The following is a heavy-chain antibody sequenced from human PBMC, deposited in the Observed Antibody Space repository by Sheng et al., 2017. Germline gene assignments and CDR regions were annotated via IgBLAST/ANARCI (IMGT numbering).Heavy chain of an antibody. D-gene: IGHD3-16*01. CDR2: INPNSGGT. Sequence: QVQLVQSGAEVKKPGASVKVSCKASGYTFTGNYIHWVRQTPGQGLEWMGWINPNSGGTSFAQNFQGRVAMTRDTSISTAYMELSWLTSDDTAVYYCVRDVFRGTNWFGPWGQGTLVTVSS. J-gene: IGHJ5*02. CDR1: GYTFTGNY. V-gene: IGHV1-2*02. CDR3: VRDVFRGTNWFGP.